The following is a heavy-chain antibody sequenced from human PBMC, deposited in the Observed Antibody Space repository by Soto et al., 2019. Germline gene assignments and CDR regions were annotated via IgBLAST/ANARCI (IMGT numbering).Heavy chain of an antibody. CDR1: GGSISSYY. D-gene: IGHD5-12*01. CDR3: ARRGLRGGYSGYDDNYYYYYYMDV. CDR2: IYYSGST. Sequence: SETLSLTCTVSGGSISSYYWSWIRQPPGKGLEWIGYIYYSGSTNYNPSLKSRVTISVDTSKNQFSLKLSSVTAADTAVYYCARRGLRGGYSGYDDNYYYYYYMDVWGKGTTVTVSS. J-gene: IGHJ6*03. V-gene: IGHV4-59*08.